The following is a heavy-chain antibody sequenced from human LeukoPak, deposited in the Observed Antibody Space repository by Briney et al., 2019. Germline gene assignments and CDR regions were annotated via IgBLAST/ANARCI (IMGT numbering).Heavy chain of an antibody. D-gene: IGHD2-15*01. Sequence: GGSLRLSCTVSGFTVSGNSMSWVRQAPGKGLEWVSFIYSDNTHYSDSVKGRFTISRDNAKNSLYLQMNSLRAEDTAVYYCARDGRYCSGGSCYPQPTDYWGQGTLVTVSS. CDR2: IYSDNT. CDR3: ARDGRYCSGGSCYPQPTDY. CDR1: GFTVSGNS. V-gene: IGHV3-53*01. J-gene: IGHJ4*02.